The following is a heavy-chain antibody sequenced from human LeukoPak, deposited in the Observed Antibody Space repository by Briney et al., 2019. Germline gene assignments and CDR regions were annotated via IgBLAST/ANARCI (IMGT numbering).Heavy chain of an antibody. J-gene: IGHJ4*02. D-gene: IGHD2-21*01. Sequence: SETLSLTCTVSGGSISSNSNYWAWIRQPPGRGLEWIGSISYGGSTYYSPSLESRVTISVDTSKNQFSLRLSSVTAADTAVYYCARQALWFFDHWGQGTLVTVSS. CDR3: ARQALWFFDH. CDR1: GGSISSNSNY. CDR2: ISYGGST. V-gene: IGHV4-39*01.